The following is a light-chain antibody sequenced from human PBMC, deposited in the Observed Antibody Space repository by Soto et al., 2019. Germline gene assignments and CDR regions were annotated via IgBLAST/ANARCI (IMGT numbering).Light chain of an antibody. V-gene: IGKV3-11*01. CDR1: QSFRGL. CDR3: QQRHMGPTT. J-gene: IGKJ5*01. CDR2: DAY. Sequence: VLRQNHVTLALSREGIYPLACLASQSFRGLLAWYQQKPGQAPRLLIYDAYNRATGIPPRFSGSGSGSDFTLTSSNLEPEASAVYYCQQRHMGPTTFSQGTRLEIK.